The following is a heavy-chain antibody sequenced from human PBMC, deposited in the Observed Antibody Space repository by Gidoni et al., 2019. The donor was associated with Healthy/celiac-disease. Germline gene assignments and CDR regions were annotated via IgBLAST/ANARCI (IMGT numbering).Heavy chain of an antibody. V-gene: IGHV3-33*01. CDR3: ARGNLRVDTAMATGYFDY. CDR1: GFTFSSYG. J-gene: IGHJ4*02. Sequence: QVQLVESGGGVVQPGRSLRLSCAASGFTFSSYGLHWVRPAPGKGLEWVAVIWYDGSNKYYADSVKGRFTISRDNSKNTLYLQMNSLRAEDTAVYYCARGNLRVDTAMATGYFDYWGQGTLVTVSS. CDR2: IWYDGSNK. D-gene: IGHD5-18*01.